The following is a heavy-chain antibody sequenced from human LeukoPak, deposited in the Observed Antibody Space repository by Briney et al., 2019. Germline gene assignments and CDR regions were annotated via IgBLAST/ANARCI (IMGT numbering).Heavy chain of an antibody. CDR1: GGTFSSYA. Sequence: GSSVKVSCKASGGTFSSYAISWVRQAPGQGLEWMGGIIPIFGTANYAQKFQGRVTMTRDTSTSTVYMELSSLRSEDTAVYYCARGRWLSNWFDPWGQGTLVTVSS. D-gene: IGHD3-22*01. CDR3: ARGRWLSNWFDP. CDR2: IIPIFGTA. J-gene: IGHJ5*02. V-gene: IGHV1-69*05.